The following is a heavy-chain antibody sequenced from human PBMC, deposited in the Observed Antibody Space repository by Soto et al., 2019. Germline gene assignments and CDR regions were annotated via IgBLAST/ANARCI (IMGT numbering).Heavy chain of an antibody. V-gene: IGHV4-34*01. CDR3: ARPRRGGETSSWYNY. CDR1: GGSFSGYY. J-gene: IGHJ4*02. CDR2: INHSGST. D-gene: IGHD2-21*01. Sequence: SETLSLTCAVYGGSFSGYYWSWIRQPPGKGLEWIGEINHSGSTNSNPSLKSRVTISVDTFKNQFSLSLNSVTAADTAIYYCARPRRGGETSSWYNYWDQGNLVTVSS.